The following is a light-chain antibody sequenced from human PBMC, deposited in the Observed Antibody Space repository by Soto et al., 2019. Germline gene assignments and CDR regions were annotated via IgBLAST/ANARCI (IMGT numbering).Light chain of an antibody. CDR1: QSVSSSY. Sequence: EIVLTQSPGTLSLSPGERATLSCRASQSVSSSYLAWYQQKPGQAPRLLIYGASSRATGIPDRFSGSGSGTDFTLTISRLEPEDFAVYYCQQYGRRIFTFGPGTKVDIK. V-gene: IGKV3-20*01. CDR2: GAS. CDR3: QQYGRRIFT. J-gene: IGKJ3*01.